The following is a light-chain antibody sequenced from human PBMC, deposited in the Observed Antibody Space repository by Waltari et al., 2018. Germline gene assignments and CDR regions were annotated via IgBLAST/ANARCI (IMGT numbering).Light chain of an antibody. CDR3: QQYYSYPVT. J-gene: IGKJ1*01. CDR1: QGVGSY. CDR2: ASS. V-gene: IGKV1-8*01. Sequence: AIRLTQSPSSIAASTGDRVTITCRASQGVGSYLAWYQQKSGRAPKLLLYASSSLEAEVPSRFGDSGSGTDFTLTISCLQSEDFASYFCQQYYSYPVTFGQGTRV.